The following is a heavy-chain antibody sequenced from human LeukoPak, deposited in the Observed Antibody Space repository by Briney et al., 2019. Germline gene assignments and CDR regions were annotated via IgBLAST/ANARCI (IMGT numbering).Heavy chain of an antibody. CDR2: ISSSSTYI. CDR3: AKELYSWGPFDY. V-gene: IGHV3-21*01. D-gene: IGHD1-1*01. J-gene: IGHJ4*02. Sequence: PGGSLRLSCAVSGFTFSNYSMNWVRQAPGKGLEWVSSISSSSTYIYYADSVKGRFTISRDNAKNSLYLQMNSLRAEDTAVYYCAKELYSWGPFDYWGQGTLVTVSS. CDR1: GFTFSNYS.